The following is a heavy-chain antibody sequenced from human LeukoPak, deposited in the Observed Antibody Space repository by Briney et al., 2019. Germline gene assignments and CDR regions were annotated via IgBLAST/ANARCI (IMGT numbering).Heavy chain of an antibody. CDR2: VNPDSGNT. J-gene: IGHJ3*02. Sequence: ASVKVSCKASGYTFTTYDINWVRQATGRGLEWMGWVNPDSGNTGYAQKFQGRVTMTEDTSTDTAYMELTSLRSEDTAVYYCATAIVVVVASTAAFDIWGQGTMVTVSS. CDR3: ATAIVVVVASTAAFDI. V-gene: IGHV1-8*01. CDR1: GYTFTTYD. D-gene: IGHD2-15*01.